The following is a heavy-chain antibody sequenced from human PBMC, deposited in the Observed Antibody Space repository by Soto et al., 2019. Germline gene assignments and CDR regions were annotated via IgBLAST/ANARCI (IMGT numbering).Heavy chain of an antibody. Sequence: GGSLRLSCAASGFTFSDYYMSWIRQAPGKGLERVSYISSSGSTIYYADSVKGRFTISRDDSKSIAYLQMNSLKTEDTAVYYCTRDGRGIAAAGNDYYYYGMDVWGQGTTVTVSS. V-gene: IGHV3-11*01. J-gene: IGHJ6*02. CDR3: TRDGRGIAAAGNDYYYYGMDV. CDR2: ISSSGSTI. D-gene: IGHD6-13*01. CDR1: GFTFSDYY.